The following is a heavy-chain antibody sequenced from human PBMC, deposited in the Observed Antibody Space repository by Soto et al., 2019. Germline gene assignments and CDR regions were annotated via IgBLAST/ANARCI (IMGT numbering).Heavy chain of an antibody. Sequence: PSETLSLTCTVSGSSISSSSYYWGWIRQPPGKGLEWIGSIYYSGSTYYNPSLKSRVTISVDTSKNQFSLKLSSVTAADTAVYYCARQGSIAARPPYYYYYMDVWGKGTTVTVSS. CDR3: ARQGSIAARPPYYYYYMDV. J-gene: IGHJ6*03. V-gene: IGHV4-39*01. D-gene: IGHD6-6*01. CDR2: IYYSGST. CDR1: GSSISSSSYY.